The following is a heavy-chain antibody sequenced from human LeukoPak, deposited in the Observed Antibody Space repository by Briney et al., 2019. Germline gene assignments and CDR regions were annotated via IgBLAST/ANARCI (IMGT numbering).Heavy chain of an antibody. CDR1: GFTFSDYW. CDR3: AIERRQLFTSSWPY. D-gene: IGHD6-13*01. V-gene: IGHV3-7*01. J-gene: IGHJ4*01. CDR2: IKEDGTE. Sequence: PGGSLRLSCAASGFTFSDYWMTWVRQAPGKGLEWVANIKEDGTEKYVDSVKGRFTVSRDNGKNSLFLQMSSLRVEDTAVYHCAIERRQLFTSSWPYWGHGTLVTVST.